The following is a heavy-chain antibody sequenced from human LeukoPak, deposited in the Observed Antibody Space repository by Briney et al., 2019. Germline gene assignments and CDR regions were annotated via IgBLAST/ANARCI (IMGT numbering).Heavy chain of an antibody. CDR3: AKDGATAMAFDY. J-gene: IGHJ4*02. D-gene: IGHD5-18*01. CDR2: ISYDGSNK. V-gene: IGHV3-30*18. Sequence: PGRSLRLSCAASGFTFSSYGMHWVRQAPGKGLEWVAVISYDGSNKYYADSVKGRFTISRDNSKITLYLQMNSLRAEDTAVYYCAKDGATAMAFDYWGQGTLVTVSS. CDR1: GFTFSSYG.